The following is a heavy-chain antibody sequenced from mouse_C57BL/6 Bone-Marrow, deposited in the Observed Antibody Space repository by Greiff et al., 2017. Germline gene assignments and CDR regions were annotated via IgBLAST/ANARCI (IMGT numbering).Heavy chain of an antibody. D-gene: IGHD2-1*01. CDR3: ARMIWYFDY. J-gene: IGHJ2*01. CDR2: INPYNGGT. Sequence: VQLQQSGPVLVKPGASVKMSCKASGYTFTDYYMNWVKQSHGKSLEWIGVINPYNGGTSYNQKFKGKATLTVDKSSSTAYMELNSLTSEDSAVYYGARMIWYFDYWGQGTTLTVSS. V-gene: IGHV1-19*01. CDR1: GYTFTDYY.